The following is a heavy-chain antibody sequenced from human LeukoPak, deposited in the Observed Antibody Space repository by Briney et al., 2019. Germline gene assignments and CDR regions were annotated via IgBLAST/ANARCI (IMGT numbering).Heavy chain of an antibody. V-gene: IGHV3-30*04. CDR1: GFTFSNYA. D-gene: IGHD5-12*01. J-gene: IGHJ6*03. Sequence: GGSLRLSCAASGFTFSNYAMHWVRQAPGKGLEWVAVISYDGSNKFYADSVKGRFTISRDNSKNTLHLQMNSLRAGDTAVYYCARSLATSYYYMDVWGKGTTVTVSS. CDR3: ARSLATSYYYMDV. CDR2: ISYDGSNK.